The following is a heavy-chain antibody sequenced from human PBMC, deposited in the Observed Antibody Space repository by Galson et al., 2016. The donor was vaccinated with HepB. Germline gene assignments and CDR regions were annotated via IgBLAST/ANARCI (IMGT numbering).Heavy chain of an antibody. CDR1: GFTFSTYS. V-gene: IGHV3-48*02. CDR2: MNSGSSSI. Sequence: SLRLSCAASGFTFSTYSMNWVRQAPGKGLEWVSYMNSGSSSIYYADSVKGRFTISRDNAKNSLYLQLTSLRDEDTAVYYCARDGYSGSLYLGSAFDIWGQGTVVTVSS. D-gene: IGHD6-13*01. J-gene: IGHJ3*02. CDR3: ARDGYSGSLYLGSAFDI.